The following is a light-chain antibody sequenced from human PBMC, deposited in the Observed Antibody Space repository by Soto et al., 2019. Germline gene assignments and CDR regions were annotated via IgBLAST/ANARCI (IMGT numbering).Light chain of an antibody. J-gene: IGLJ2*01. CDR1: SFDVGGYNY. CDR3: SSYTAYSRVV. CDR2: DVT. Sequence: QSALTQPASVSGSPGQSITISCTGTSFDVGGYNYVSWYQQHPGKAPKPLIYDVTNRPSGIPNRFSGSKSGNTASLTISDLQTEDEADYYCSSYTAYSRVVFGGGTKLTVL. V-gene: IGLV2-14*03.